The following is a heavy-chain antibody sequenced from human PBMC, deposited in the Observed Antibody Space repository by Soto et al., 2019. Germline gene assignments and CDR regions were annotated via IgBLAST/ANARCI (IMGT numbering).Heavy chain of an antibody. CDR3: AKDGSSSSWYPGY. J-gene: IGHJ4*02. V-gene: IGHV3-30*18. CDR1: GFTFSSYG. Sequence: PGGSLRLSCAASGFTFSSYGMHRVRQATGKGLEWVAVISYDGSNKYYADSVKGRFTISRDNSKNTLYLQMNSLRAEDTAVYYCAKDGSSSSWYPGYWGQGTLVTVSS. D-gene: IGHD6-13*01. CDR2: ISYDGSNK.